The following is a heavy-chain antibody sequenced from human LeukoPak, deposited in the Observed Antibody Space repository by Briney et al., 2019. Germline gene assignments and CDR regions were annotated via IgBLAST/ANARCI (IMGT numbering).Heavy chain of an antibody. D-gene: IGHD3-10*01. CDR2: ISWDGGGT. Sequence: GGSLRLSCVASGFTFDDYAMHWVHQAPGNGLEWISLISWDGGGTYYADSVKGRFSISRDNSKNSLYLQMNSLRAEDTALYYCAKDMAAYYYASGNIDYWGQGTLVTVSS. CDR1: GFTFDDYA. J-gene: IGHJ4*02. V-gene: IGHV3-43D*03. CDR3: AKDMAAYYYASGNIDY.